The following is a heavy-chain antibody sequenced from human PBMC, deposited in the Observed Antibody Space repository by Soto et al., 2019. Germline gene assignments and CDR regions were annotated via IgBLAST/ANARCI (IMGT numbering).Heavy chain of an antibody. CDR3: ARPNRIAVAYYFDY. CDR2: IYPGDSDT. D-gene: IGHD6-19*01. CDR1: GYSFTSYW. V-gene: IGHV5-51*01. Sequence: PGESLKIACKGSGYSFTSYWDGWVRQMPGKGLEWMGIIYPGDSDTRYSPSFQGQVTISADKSISTAYLQWSGLKASDTAMYYCARPNRIAVAYYFDYWGQGTLVTVSS. J-gene: IGHJ4*02.